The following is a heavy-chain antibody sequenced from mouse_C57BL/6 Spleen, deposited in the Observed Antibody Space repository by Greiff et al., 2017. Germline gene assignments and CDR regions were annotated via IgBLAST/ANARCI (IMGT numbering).Heavy chain of an antibody. V-gene: IGHV1-50*01. Sequence: VQLQQPGAELVKPGASVKLSCKASGYTFTSYWMQWVKQRPGQGLEWIGEIDPDDSNTNYNRKFKGKAPLTVDTSSSTAYLQVSSLTSEDSTVYYGAKGGDYDYDGIAYWGQGTLVTVSA. D-gene: IGHD2-4*01. CDR1: GYTFTSYW. CDR2: IDPDDSNT. J-gene: IGHJ3*01. CDR3: AKGGDYDYDGIAY.